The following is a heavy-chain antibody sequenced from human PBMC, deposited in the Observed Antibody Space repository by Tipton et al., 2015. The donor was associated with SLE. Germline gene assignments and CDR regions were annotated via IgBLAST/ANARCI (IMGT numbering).Heavy chain of an antibody. Sequence: SLRLSCAASGFTFSSYSMNWVRQAPGKGLEWVSYINSDGSSTSYADSVKGRFTISRDNAKNTLYLQMNSLRAEDTAVYYCARNWGSWGDYWGQGTLVTVSS. D-gene: IGHD7-27*01. CDR2: INSDGSST. J-gene: IGHJ4*02. CDR1: GFTFSSYS. CDR3: ARNWGSWGDY. V-gene: IGHV3-74*01.